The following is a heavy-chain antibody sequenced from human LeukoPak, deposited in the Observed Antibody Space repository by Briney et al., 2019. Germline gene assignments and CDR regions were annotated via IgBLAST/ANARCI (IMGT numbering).Heavy chain of an antibody. CDR3: ARGSSAFDY. J-gene: IGHJ4*02. CDR1: GGSIRSSYYY. Sequence: SETLSLTCTVSGGSIRSSYYYWGWIRQPPGKGLEWIGSIYDSGSTYYNPSLKSRVTISVDTSKNQFSLKLNSVTAADTAVYYCARGSSAFDYWGQGTLVTVSS. CDR2: IYDSGST. V-gene: IGHV4-39*01.